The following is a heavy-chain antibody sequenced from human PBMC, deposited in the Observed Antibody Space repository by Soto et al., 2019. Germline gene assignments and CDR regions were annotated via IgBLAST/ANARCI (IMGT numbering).Heavy chain of an antibody. D-gene: IGHD3-9*01. V-gene: IGHV1-2*02. J-gene: IGHJ4*02. CDR2: ISPKSGGT. CDR1: GYNFIDYY. Sequence: QVQLVQSGAEVKKPGASVKVSCEASGYNFIDYYIHWVRQAPGQGFEWVGRISPKSGGTNSAQKFEGRVTMTWDTSLNTAYMELSSLKSDDTAVYYGARPPGYISDWYYFDLWGQGTRVTVSS. CDR3: ARPPGYISDWYYFDL.